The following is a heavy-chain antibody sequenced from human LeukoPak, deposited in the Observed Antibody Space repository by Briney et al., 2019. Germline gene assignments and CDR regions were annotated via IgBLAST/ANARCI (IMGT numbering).Heavy chain of an antibody. V-gene: IGHV7-4-1*02. CDR3: ARDGDYGDYVFDY. CDR2: INTNTGNP. D-gene: IGHD4-17*01. CDR1: GYSFIYHG. Sequence: ASVKVSCKASGYSFIYHGISWVRQAPGQGLEWMGWINTNTGNPTYAQGFTGRFVFSLDTSVSTAYLQISSLKAEDTAVYYCARDGDYGDYVFDYWGQGTLVTVSS. J-gene: IGHJ4*02.